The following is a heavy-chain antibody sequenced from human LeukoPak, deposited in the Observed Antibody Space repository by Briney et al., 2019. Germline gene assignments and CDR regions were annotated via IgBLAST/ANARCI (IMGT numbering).Heavy chain of an antibody. J-gene: IGHJ4*02. V-gene: IGHV4-59*01. Sequence: PSETLSLTCTVSGGSISSYYWSWIRQPPGKGLEWIGYIYYSGSTNYNPPLKSRVTISVDTSKNQFSLKLSSVTAADTAVYYCAVAVAGRGYFDYWGQGTLVTVSS. CDR1: GGSISSYY. CDR2: IYYSGST. D-gene: IGHD6-19*01. CDR3: AVAVAGRGYFDY.